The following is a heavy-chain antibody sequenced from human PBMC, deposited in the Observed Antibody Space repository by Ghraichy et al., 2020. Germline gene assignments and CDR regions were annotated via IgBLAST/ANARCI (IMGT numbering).Heavy chain of an antibody. V-gene: IGHV3-21*01. CDR1: GFTFSSYS. CDR2: ISSSSSYI. J-gene: IGHJ6*02. Sequence: GGSRLSCAASGFTFSSYSMNWVRQAPGKGLEWVSSISSSSSYIYYADSVKGRFTISRDNAKNSLYLQMNSLRAEDTAVYYCARITREYLVGGMDVWGQGTTVTVSS. CDR3: ARITREYLVGGMDV. D-gene: IGHD1-26*01.